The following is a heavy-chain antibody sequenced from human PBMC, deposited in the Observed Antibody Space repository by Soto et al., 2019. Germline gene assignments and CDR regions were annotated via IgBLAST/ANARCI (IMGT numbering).Heavy chain of an antibody. CDR2: IIPIFGTA. J-gene: IGHJ5*02. V-gene: IGHV1-69*13. CDR3: ARQGITVNSWFDP. CDR1: GGTFNSYA. D-gene: IGHD4-17*01. Sequence: SEEVSCRASGGTFNSYAISWVRQAPGQGLEWMGGIIPIFGTANYAQKFQGRVTITADESTSTAYMELSSLRSEDTAVYYCARQGITVNSWFDPWGQGTLVTVSS.